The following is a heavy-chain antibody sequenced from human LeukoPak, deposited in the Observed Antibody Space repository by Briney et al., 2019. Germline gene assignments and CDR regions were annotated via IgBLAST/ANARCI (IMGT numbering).Heavy chain of an antibody. Sequence: PSETLSLTCTVSGDSMSYYYWSWIRQTPGKGLEWLGYMYYTGRTKYNPSLKSRGTFSLDMSKNQFSLKLDSVTAADTAMYYCTRITIHGNSDYWGQGTLVTVSS. D-gene: IGHD5-24*01. V-gene: IGHV4-59*01. J-gene: IGHJ4*02. CDR2: MYYTGRT. CDR3: TRITIHGNSDY. CDR1: GDSMSYYY.